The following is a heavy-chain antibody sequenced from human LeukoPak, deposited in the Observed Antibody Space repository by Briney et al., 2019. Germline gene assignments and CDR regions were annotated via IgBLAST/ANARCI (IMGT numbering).Heavy chain of an antibody. CDR1: GFTFSSYS. CDR2: ISSSSSTI. Sequence: PGGSLRLSCAASGFTFSSYSMNWVRQAPGKGLEWVSYISSSSSTIYYADSVKGRFTISRDNAKNSLYLQMNSLRAEDTAVYYCARDTPFDAFDIWGQGTMVTVSS. V-gene: IGHV3-48*04. CDR3: ARDTPFDAFDI. J-gene: IGHJ3*02.